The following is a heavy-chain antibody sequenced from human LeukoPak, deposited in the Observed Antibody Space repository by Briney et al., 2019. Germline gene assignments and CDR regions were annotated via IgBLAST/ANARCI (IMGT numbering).Heavy chain of an antibody. CDR2: ISYDGSNK. CDR3: AKDRGSVYDFWSGSFYDY. J-gene: IGHJ4*02. D-gene: IGHD3-3*01. Sequence: GGSLRLSCAASGFTFSSYGMHWVRQAPGKGLEWVAVISYDGSNKYYADSVKGRFTISRDNSKNTLYLQMNSLRAEDTAVYYCAKDRGSVYDFWSGSFYDYWGQGTLVTVSS. CDR1: GFTFSSYG. V-gene: IGHV3-30*18.